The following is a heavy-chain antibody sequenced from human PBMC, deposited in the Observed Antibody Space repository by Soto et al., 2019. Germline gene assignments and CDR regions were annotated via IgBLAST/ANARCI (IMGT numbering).Heavy chain of an antibody. Sequence: QVQLQETGPGLVKPSQTLSLTCTVSGCSISSRGYHWSWIRQHPGKGLEWNGYIYYSGTTYYIPSLKSRVTMSVDTANRQFYLDLSSVAAADTAGYYCAIVGEIMGDYWGRGTLVTVSS. V-gene: IGHV4-31*03. J-gene: IGHJ4*02. CDR3: AIVGEIMGDY. D-gene: IGHD3-10*01. CDR1: GCSISSRGYH. CDR2: IYYSGTT.